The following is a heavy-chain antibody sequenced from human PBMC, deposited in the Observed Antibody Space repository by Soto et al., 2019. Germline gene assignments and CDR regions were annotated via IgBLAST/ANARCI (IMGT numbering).Heavy chain of an antibody. Sequence: SETLSLTCTFSGCSISSHSLSWIRQPAGKGLEWIGRIYPSGRTNFNPSLKSRVTMSLHTSKNQVSLRLTSVTAADTAVYYCARTLTAAGTENWFDPWGQGTLVTVSS. J-gene: IGHJ5*02. D-gene: IGHD6-13*01. CDR1: GCSISSHS. V-gene: IGHV4-4*07. CDR2: IYPSGRT. CDR3: ARTLTAAGTENWFDP.